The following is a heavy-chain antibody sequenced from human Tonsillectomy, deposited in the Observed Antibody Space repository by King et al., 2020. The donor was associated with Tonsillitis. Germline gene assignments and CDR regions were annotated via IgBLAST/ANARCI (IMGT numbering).Heavy chain of an antibody. CDR1: GYTFATYH. Sequence: LVPSGAEVTKPGASLKVSCKASGYTFATYHIHWVRQAPGQGLEWMGALNPTGGDTSYAGKFQDRVTLTSDTSTATVSMDLRSLRPEDTAIYYCARVRREGYSSAFDIWGQGTMVTVSS. V-gene: IGHV1-46*01. D-gene: IGHD3-22*01. CDR3: ARVRREGYSSAFDI. CDR2: LNPTGGDT. J-gene: IGHJ3*02.